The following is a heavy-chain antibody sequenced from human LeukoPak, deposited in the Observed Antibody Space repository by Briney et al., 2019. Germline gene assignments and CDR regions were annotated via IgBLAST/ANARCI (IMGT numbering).Heavy chain of an antibody. J-gene: IGHJ4*02. CDR3: ARFESKGGEDIVPTIFDY. V-gene: IGHV4-34*01. Sequence: PSQTLSLTCTVYGGSFNNYFWSWIRQPPGKGLEWSGEINHSGSTKYSPSLKSRVTISVDTSKNQFSLKLTSETAADTAVYYCARFESKGGEDIVPTIFDYWGQGTLVTVSS. CDR1: GGSFNNYF. D-gene: IGHD5-12*01. CDR2: INHSGST.